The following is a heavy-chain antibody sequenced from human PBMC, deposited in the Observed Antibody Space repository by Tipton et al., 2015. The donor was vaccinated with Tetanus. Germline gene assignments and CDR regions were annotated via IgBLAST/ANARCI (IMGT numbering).Heavy chain of an antibody. D-gene: IGHD7-27*01. Sequence: TLSLTCTVSGGSDNTLYSWGWIRQPPGKGLEWIGIIHYSGSPYYNPSLKSPVTISADTSRTHFSLNLGSVTAADTAVYYCARKTGDPLGGRGAFDIWGQGTMLTVSS. V-gene: IGHV4-39*01. CDR3: ARKTGDPLGGRGAFDI. CDR1: GGSDNTLYS. CDR2: IHYSGSP. J-gene: IGHJ3*02.